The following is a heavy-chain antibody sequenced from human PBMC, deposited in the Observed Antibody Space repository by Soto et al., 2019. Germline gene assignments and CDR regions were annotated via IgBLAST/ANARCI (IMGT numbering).Heavy chain of an antibody. D-gene: IGHD2-15*01. J-gene: IGHJ5*02. Sequence: ASVPVSCMSSRYTFTSYYKHWVRQPPGQGGEWMGIINPNGASTSYEQKFQGRVTRTRNTSTSTVYMELSSLRADATAAYYCARESTDTVVVVAASGTVLQEVGWFAPWGQGTLVTVSS. CDR2: INPNGAST. V-gene: IGHV1-46*01. CDR3: ARESTDTVVVVAASGTVLQEVGWFAP. CDR1: RYTFTSYY.